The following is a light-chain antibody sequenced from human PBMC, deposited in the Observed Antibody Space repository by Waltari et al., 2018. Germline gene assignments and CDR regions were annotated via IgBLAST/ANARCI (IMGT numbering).Light chain of an antibody. V-gene: IGLV2-14*01. Sequence: QSALTQPASVSGSPGQSITLSCARTSSDIGSYNFVSWYHQHPGKSPKLIIYDFSNRPSGVSDRFSGSKSGNTASLTISGLQADDEATYYCNSYTTGSSLTVIFGGGTKLTVL. CDR3: NSYTTGSSLTVI. CDR2: DFS. J-gene: IGLJ2*01. CDR1: SSDIGSYNF.